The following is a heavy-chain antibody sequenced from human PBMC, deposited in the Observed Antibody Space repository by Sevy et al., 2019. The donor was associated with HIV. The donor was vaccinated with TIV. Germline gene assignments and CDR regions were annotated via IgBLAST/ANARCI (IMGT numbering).Heavy chain of an antibody. Sequence: SETLSLTCTVSGGSISSGDYYWSWIRQPPGKGLEWIGYIYYSGSTYYNPSLKSRVTISVDTSKNQFSLKLSSVTAADTAVYYCARAVDYGDSRFDPWGQGTLVTVSS. D-gene: IGHD4-17*01. J-gene: IGHJ5*02. V-gene: IGHV4-30-4*01. CDR1: GGSISSGDYY. CDR2: IYYSGST. CDR3: ARAVDYGDSRFDP.